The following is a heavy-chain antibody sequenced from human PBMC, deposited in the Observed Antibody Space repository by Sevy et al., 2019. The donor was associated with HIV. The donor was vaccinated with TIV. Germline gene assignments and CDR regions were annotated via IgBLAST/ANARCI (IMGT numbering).Heavy chain of an antibody. CDR3: ARAAYYYDSSGYYYVDY. Sequence: GGSLRLSCAASGFTFSSYSMNWVRQAPGKGLEWVSSISSSSSYIYYADSVKGRFTISRDNAKNSLYLQMNNLRAEDTAVYYCARAAYYYDSSGYYYVDYWGQGTLVTVSS. CDR1: GFTFSSYS. V-gene: IGHV3-21*01. CDR2: ISSSSSYI. D-gene: IGHD3-22*01. J-gene: IGHJ4*02.